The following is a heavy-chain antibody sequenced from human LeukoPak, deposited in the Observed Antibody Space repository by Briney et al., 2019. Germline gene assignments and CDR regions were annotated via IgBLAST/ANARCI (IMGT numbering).Heavy chain of an antibody. V-gene: IGHV3-30*03. J-gene: IGHJ4*02. D-gene: IGHD6-13*01. CDR1: GFTFSRYG. CDR2: ISYDGRNK. Sequence: QPGGSLRLSCAASGFTFSRYGMPWVRQAPGKGLEWVAVISYDGRNKYYADSVKGRFTLSRDNSKSTLYLQMSSLRVEDTAIYYCASHWAQQVVSDYWGQGTLVTVSS. CDR3: ASHWAQQVVSDY.